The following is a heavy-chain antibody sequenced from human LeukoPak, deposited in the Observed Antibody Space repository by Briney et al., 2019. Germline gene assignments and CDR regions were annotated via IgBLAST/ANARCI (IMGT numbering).Heavy chain of an antibody. CDR1: GGSISSYY. V-gene: IGHV4-59*01. Sequence: PSETLSLTCTVSGGSISSYYWSWIRQPPGKGLEWIGYIYYSGSTNYNPSLKSRVTISVDTSKNQFSLKLSSVTAADTAVYYCARVGSSSWYPSDAFDIWGQGTMVTVAS. D-gene: IGHD6-13*01. CDR2: IYYSGST. J-gene: IGHJ3*02. CDR3: ARVGSSSWYPSDAFDI.